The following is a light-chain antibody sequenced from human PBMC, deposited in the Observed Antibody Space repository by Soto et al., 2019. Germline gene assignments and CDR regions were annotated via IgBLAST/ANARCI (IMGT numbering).Light chain of an antibody. CDR3: QQYGSSPYT. Sequence: EIVLTQSPGTLSLSPGERATLSCRASQRVSSSYLAWYQQRPGPAPSLLIYGASNRATGIPDRFSGSGSGTDCTLTISSLEPEDIAVYYCQQYGSSPYTFGQGTKLEIK. V-gene: IGKV3-20*01. J-gene: IGKJ2*01. CDR1: QRVSSSY. CDR2: GAS.